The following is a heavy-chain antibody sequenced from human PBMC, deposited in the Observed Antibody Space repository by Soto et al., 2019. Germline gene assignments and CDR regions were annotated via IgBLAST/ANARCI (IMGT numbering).Heavy chain of an antibody. CDR2: IIPNLGIA. CDR1: GGTFSSYT. D-gene: IGHD3-22*01. J-gene: IGHJ4*02. CDR3: AREVVAYYYDSSGYYPLDY. V-gene: IGHV1-69*04. Sequence: SVKVSCKASGGTFSSYTISWVRQAPGQGLEWMGRIIPNLGIANYAQKFQGRVTITADTSTSTAYMELSSLRSDDTAVYYCAREVVAYYYDSSGYYPLDYWGQGTLVTVSS.